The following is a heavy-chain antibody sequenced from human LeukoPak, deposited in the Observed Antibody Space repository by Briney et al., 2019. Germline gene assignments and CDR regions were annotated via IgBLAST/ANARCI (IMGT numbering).Heavy chain of an antibody. CDR3: ARDGRRWLHKMDLAFDI. J-gene: IGHJ3*02. CDR2: IYYSGST. D-gene: IGHD5-24*01. Sequence: PSETLSLTCTVSGGSISSYYWSWIRQPPGKGLEWIGYIYYSGSTNYNPSLKSRVTISVDTSKNQFSLKLSSVTAADTAVYYCARDGRRWLHKMDLAFDIWGQGTMVTVSS. V-gene: IGHV4-59*01. CDR1: GGSISSYY.